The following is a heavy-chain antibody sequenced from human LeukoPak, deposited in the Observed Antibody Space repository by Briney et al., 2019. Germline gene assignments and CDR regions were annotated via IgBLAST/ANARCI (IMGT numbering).Heavy chain of an antibody. CDR3: ASGSRYYYYYMDV. V-gene: IGHV4-4*02. CDR2: THHSGGI. Sequence: PSETLSLTCAVSGGSITNDNWWGWVRQPPGKGLEWIGETHHSGGINYNSSLKSRLTISVDKSKDQFSLTLSSVTAADTAVYYCASGSRYYYYYMDVWGKGTTVTVSS. J-gene: IGHJ6*03. CDR1: GGSITNDNW.